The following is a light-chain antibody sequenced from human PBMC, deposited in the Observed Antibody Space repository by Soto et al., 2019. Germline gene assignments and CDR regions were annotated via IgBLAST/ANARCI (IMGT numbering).Light chain of an antibody. Sequence: EIVMTQSPATLSVSPGERATLSCRASQSLSSNLAWYQQIPGQAPRLLIYGASTRATGIPARFSGSGSGTEFTLTISSLQSQDFAVYYCQQYDTWPRTFGQGTKVEIK. J-gene: IGKJ1*01. CDR2: GAS. CDR3: QQYDTWPRT. V-gene: IGKV3-15*01. CDR1: QSLSSN.